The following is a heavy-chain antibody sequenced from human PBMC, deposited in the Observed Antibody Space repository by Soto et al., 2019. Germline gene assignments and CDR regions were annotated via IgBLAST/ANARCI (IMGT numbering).Heavy chain of an antibody. V-gene: IGHV3-30*03. CDR3: AXXGQQVIRYHFDS. CDR1: GFTFSSYG. D-gene: IGHD6-13*01. CDR2: VSYDGDKT. Sequence: QVQLVESGGGVVQPGRSLRLSCAASGFTFSSYGMHWVRQAPGKGLEWVAVVSYDGDKTSYAGSVKGRFTISRDNSKNTLXXQMNSLRADXTAVYHXAXXGQQVIRYHFDSWGQGTLVTVSS. J-gene: IGHJ4*02.